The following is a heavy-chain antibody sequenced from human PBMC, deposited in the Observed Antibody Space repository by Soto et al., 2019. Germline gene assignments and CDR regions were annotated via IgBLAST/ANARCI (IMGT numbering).Heavy chain of an antibody. D-gene: IGHD6-13*01. CDR1: GFNFEEYA. Sequence: GGSLRLSCAASGFNFEEYAMHWVRQPPGKGLEWVSGITWNSGGIDYADSVRGRFTISRDNAKNSLFLQMDSLRGEDTALYYCAKDSSANYAGNTGRGMDVWGQGTTVTVSS. J-gene: IGHJ6*02. CDR2: ITWNSGGI. CDR3: AKDSSANYAGNTGRGMDV. V-gene: IGHV3-9*01.